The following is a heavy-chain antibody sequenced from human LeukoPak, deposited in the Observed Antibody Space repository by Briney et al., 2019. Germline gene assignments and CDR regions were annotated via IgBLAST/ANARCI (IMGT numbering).Heavy chain of an antibody. CDR3: ARVLGYCSGGSCRNWFDP. CDR1: GGSISSSSYY. CDR2: IYYSGST. J-gene: IGHJ5*02. D-gene: IGHD2-15*01. Sequence: PSETLSLTCTVSGGSISSSSYYWGWIRQPPGKGLEWIGSIYYSGSTYYNPSLKSRVTISVDTSKNQFSLKLSSVTAADTAVYYCARVLGYCSGGSCRNWFDPWGQGTLVTVSS. V-gene: IGHV4-39*01.